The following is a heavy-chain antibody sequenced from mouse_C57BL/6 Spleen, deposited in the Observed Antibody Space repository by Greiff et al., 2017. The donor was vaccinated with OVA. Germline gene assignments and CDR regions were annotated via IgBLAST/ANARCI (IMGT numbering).Heavy chain of an antibody. CDR3: TPLDAAVVAHWYFDV. J-gene: IGHJ1*03. D-gene: IGHD1-1*01. Sequence: QVQLKESGAELVRPGASVKLSCKASGYTFTDYAMHWVKQRPVQGLEWIGAIDPESGGTAYNQKFKGKAILTADKSSSTAYMELRSLTSEDSAVYYCTPLDAAVVAHWYFDVWGTGTTVTVSA. CDR1: GYTFTDYA. V-gene: IGHV1-15*01. CDR2: IDPESGGT.